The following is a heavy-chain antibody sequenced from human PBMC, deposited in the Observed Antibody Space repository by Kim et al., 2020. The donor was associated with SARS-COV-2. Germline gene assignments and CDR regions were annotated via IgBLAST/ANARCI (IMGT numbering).Heavy chain of an antibody. J-gene: IGHJ6*02. CDR3: ARERYSNSPLAPSSYYYYGKDG. CDR2: ISAYNGNT. CDR1: GYTFTNYG. Sequence: ASVKVSCKASGYTFTNYGISWVRQAPGQGLEWMGWISAYNGNTNYAQKLQGRVTMTEDTSTSSAYMDLRSLRSDDTAVYYCARERYSNSPLAPSSYYYYGKDGWGQGTTVPVPS. V-gene: IGHV1-18*04. D-gene: IGHD1-20*01.